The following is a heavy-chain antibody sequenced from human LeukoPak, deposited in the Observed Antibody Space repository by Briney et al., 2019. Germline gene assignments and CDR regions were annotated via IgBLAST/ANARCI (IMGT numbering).Heavy chain of an antibody. CDR3: ARRWSGYYIDY. D-gene: IGHD3-3*01. V-gene: IGHV4-34*01. J-gene: IGHJ4*02. Sequence: PSETLSLTCAVYGGSFSGYYWSWIRQPPGKGLEWIGEINQSGSTNYNASLKSRVTISIDTSKNQFSLKLSSVTAADSAVYYCARRWSGYYIDYWGQGTLVTVSS. CDR2: INQSGST. CDR1: GGSFSGYY.